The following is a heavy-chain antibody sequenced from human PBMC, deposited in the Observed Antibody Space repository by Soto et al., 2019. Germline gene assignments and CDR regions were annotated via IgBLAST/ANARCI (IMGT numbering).Heavy chain of an antibody. CDR3: AVQLVAIRPSASPFDY. CDR1: GGTFSSYA. CDR2: IIPIFGTA. V-gene: IGHV1-69*13. J-gene: IGHJ4*02. Sequence: SVKVSCKASGGTFSSYAISWVRQAPGQGLEWMGGIIPIFGTANYAQKFQGRVTITADESTSTAYMELSSLRSEDTAVYYCAVQLVAIRPSASPFDYWGQGTLGTSPQ. D-gene: IGHD6-13*01.